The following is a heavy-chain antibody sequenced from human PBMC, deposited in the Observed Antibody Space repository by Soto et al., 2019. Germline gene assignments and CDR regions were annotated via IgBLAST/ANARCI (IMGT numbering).Heavy chain of an antibody. J-gene: IGHJ3*02. V-gene: IGHV6-1*01. CDR3: ARVNLEDLRGSTEGDAFDI. CDR1: GDSVSSNSAA. Sequence: SQTLSLTCAISGDSVSSNSAAWNWIRQSPSRGLEWLGRTYYRSKWYNDYPVSVKSRITINPDTSKNQFSLQLNSVTPEDTAVYYCARVNLEDLRGSTEGDAFDIWGQGTMVTVSS. CDR2: TYYRSKWYN. D-gene: IGHD3-10*01.